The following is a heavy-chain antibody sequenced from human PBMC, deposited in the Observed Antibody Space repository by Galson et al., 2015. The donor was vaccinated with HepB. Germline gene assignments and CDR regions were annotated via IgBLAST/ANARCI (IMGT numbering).Heavy chain of an antibody. V-gene: IGHV1-69*02. CDR1: GGTFSSYT. J-gene: IGHJ3*02. CDR2: IIPILGIA. CDR3: ARPTRGSGSPRAFDI. D-gene: IGHD3-10*01. Sequence: SVKVSCKASGGTFSSYTISWVRQAPGQGLEWMGRIIPILGIANYAQKFQGRVTITTDKSTSTAYMELSSLRSEDTAVYYCARPTRGSGSPRAFDIWGQGALGTVSS.